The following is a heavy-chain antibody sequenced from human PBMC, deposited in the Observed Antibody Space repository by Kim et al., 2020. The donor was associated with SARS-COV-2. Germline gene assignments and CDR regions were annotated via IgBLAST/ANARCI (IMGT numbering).Heavy chain of an antibody. CDR1: GFTLSSYA. Sequence: GGSLRLSCAASGFTLSSYAMHWVRQAPGKGLEWVAVISYDGSNKYYADSVKGRFTISRDNSKNTLYLQMNSLGPEDTAVYYCARGTSRYSYGGWFDYWGQGTLVTVSS. D-gene: IGHD5-18*01. CDR3: ARGTSRYSYGGWFDY. J-gene: IGHJ4*02. V-gene: IGHV3-30-3*01. CDR2: ISYDGSNK.